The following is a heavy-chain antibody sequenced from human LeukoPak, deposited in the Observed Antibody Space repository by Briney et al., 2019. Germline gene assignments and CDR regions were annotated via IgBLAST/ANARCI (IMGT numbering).Heavy chain of an antibody. J-gene: IGHJ4*02. Sequence: PSETLSLTCTVSGGSISSSSYYWGWIRQPPGKGLEWIGEINHSGSTNYNPSLKSRVTISVDTSKNQFSLKLSSVTAADTAVYYCARGSLGRLVGWGQGTLVTVSS. D-gene: IGHD2-8*02. V-gene: IGHV4-39*07. CDR1: GGSISSSSYY. CDR2: INHSGST. CDR3: ARGSLGRLVG.